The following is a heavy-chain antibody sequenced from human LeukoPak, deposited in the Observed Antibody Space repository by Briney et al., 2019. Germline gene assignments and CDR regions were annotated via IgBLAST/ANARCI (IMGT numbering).Heavy chain of an antibody. V-gene: IGHV1-18*01. Sequence: ASVQVSCNASGYTFPIYGISWVRQAPGQGLEWMGWISAYNGNTNYAQKLQGRVTMTTDTSTSTAYMELRSLRSDDTAVYYCARVWFGEPIDYWGQGTLVTVSS. D-gene: IGHD3-10*01. CDR2: ISAYNGNT. J-gene: IGHJ4*02. CDR1: GYTFPIYG. CDR3: ARVWFGEPIDY.